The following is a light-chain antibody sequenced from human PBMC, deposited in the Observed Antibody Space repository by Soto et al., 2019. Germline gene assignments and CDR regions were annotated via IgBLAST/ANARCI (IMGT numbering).Light chain of an antibody. CDR2: DAS. CDR1: QDISNY. Sequence: DIQMTQSPSSLSASVVARITITCQARQDISNYLNWFQQKPGKAPQLLIFDASNLGPGVPSSFSGSGSGTEFTLTISSLQPEDFATYYCLQYANLPLTFGGGTKVDIK. V-gene: IGKV1-33*01. CDR3: LQYANLPLT. J-gene: IGKJ4*01.